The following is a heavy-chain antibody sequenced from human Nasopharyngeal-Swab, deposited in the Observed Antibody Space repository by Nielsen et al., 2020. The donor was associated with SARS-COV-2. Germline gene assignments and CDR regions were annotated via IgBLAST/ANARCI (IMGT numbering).Heavy chain of an antibody. J-gene: IGHJ5*02. V-gene: IGHV3-30-3*01. CDR2: ISYDGSNK. D-gene: IGHD3-10*02. CDR3: ARGRYNYVRGWFDP. Sequence: GGSLRLSCAASGFTFSSYAMHWVRQAPGKGLEWVAVISYDGSNKYYADSVKGRFTISRDNSKNTLYLQMNSLRAEDTAVYYCARGRYNYVRGWFDPWGQGTLVTVSS. CDR1: GFTFSSYA.